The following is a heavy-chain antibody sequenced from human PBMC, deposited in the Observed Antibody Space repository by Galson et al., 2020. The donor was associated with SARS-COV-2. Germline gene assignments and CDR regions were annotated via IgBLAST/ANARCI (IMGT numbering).Heavy chain of an antibody. CDR3: ARDRLIVGATVYCYGMDV. Sequence: ASVTVSCKASGYTFTRYGISWVRQAPGQGLEWMGWISAYNGNTNYAQKLQGRVTMTTDTSTSTAYMELRSLRSDDTAVYYCARDRLIVGATVYCYGMDVWGQGTTVTVSS. CDR1: GYTFTRYG. CDR2: ISAYNGNT. J-gene: IGHJ6*02. V-gene: IGHV1-18*01. D-gene: IGHD1-26*01.